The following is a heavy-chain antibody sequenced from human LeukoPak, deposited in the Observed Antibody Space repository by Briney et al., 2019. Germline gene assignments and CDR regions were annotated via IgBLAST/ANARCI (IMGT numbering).Heavy chain of an antibody. CDR2: IYYSGST. V-gene: IGHV4-30-4*01. D-gene: IGHD2-2*01. CDR3: ARDRPRYYSSTSCSNHATPWYFDL. CDR1: GGSISSGDYY. J-gene: IGHJ2*01. Sequence: PSETLPLTCTVSGGSISSGDYYWSWIRQPPGKGLEWIGYIYYSGSTYYNPSLKSRVTISVDTSKNQFSLKLSSVTAADTAVYYCARDRPRYYSSTSCSNHATPWYFDLWGRGTLVTVSS.